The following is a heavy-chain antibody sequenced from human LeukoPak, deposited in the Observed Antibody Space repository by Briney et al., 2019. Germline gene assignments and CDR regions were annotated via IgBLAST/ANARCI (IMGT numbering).Heavy chain of an antibody. CDR2: IFHTGST. Sequence: SETLSLTCVVSGYSITENWWSWVRQPPGKGLEWLGEIFHTGSTNYNPSFKSRVIISVDKSNNQFFLQLSSVTAADTAVYYCARNGYYSADYWGQGTLVTVSS. D-gene: IGHD4-17*01. CDR1: GYSITENW. CDR3: ARNGYYSADY. V-gene: IGHV4-4*02. J-gene: IGHJ4*02.